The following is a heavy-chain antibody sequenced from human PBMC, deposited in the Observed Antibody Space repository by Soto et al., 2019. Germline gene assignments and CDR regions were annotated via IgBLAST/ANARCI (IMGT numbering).Heavy chain of an antibody. CDR1: GFSVSSNY. CDR3: ARAMVRGVRPIYYYYGMDV. V-gene: IGHV3-53*01. J-gene: IGHJ6*02. D-gene: IGHD3-10*01. CDR2: HYSGGST. Sequence: PGGSLRLSCAISGFSVSSNYLSWVRQAPGKGLEWVSVHYSGGSTYYADSVQGRFTISRDKSNNTLYLQMRRVRAEDTAVYYCARAMVRGVRPIYYYYGMDVWGQGTTVTVSS.